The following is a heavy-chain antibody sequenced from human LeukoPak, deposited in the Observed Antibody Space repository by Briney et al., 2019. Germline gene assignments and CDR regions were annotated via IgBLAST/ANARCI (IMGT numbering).Heavy chain of an antibody. V-gene: IGHV3-74*01. D-gene: IGHD1-26*01. Sequence: GGSLRLSCAASGFTFSSYWMHWVRQAPGKGLVWVSRINSDGSSTSYADSVKGRFTISRDNAKNSLYLQMNSLRAEDTAVYYCAREYSGSYYAPLDYWGQGTLVTVSS. CDR1: GFTFSSYW. J-gene: IGHJ4*02. CDR2: INSDGSST. CDR3: AREYSGSYYAPLDY.